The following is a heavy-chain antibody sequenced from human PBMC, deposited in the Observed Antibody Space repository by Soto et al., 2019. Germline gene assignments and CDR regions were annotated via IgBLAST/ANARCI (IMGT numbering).Heavy chain of an antibody. V-gene: IGHV4-4*02. CDR1: GGSISSSNW. Sequence: SETLSLTCAVSGGSISSSNWWSWVRQPPGKGLEWIGEIYHSGSTNYNPSLKSRVTISVDKSKNQFSLKLSSVTAADTAVYYCARAILKSVYVPDYWGQGTLVTVSS. CDR3: ARAILKSVYVPDY. D-gene: IGHD3-3*01. CDR2: IYHSGST. J-gene: IGHJ4*02.